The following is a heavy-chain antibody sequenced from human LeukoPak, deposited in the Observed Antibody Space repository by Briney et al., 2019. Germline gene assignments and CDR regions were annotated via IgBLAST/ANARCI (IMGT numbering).Heavy chain of an antibody. Sequence: GGSLRLSCAASGFTFSSYWMSWVRQAPGKGLEWGANIKQDGSEKYYVDSVKGRFTISRDNAKNSLYLQMNSLRAEDTAVYYCARGTRNYDFWSGYKFDYWGQGTLVTVSS. CDR2: IKQDGSEK. D-gene: IGHD3-3*01. CDR1: GFTFSSYW. V-gene: IGHV3-7*01. J-gene: IGHJ4*02. CDR3: ARGTRNYDFWSGYKFDY.